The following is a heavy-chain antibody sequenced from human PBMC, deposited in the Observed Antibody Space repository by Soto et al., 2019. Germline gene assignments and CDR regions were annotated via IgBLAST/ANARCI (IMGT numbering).Heavy chain of an antibody. CDR3: AKDLRRSMITFGGVIAMIDAFDI. V-gene: IGHV3-23*01. Sequence: RLSCAASGFTCSSDDMSWVRQAPGKGLEWASAISGSGGRTYYADSGKGRFTISRDNSKNTLYLQMNSLRAEDTAVYYCAKDLRRSMITFGGVIAMIDAFDIWGQGTMVT. J-gene: IGHJ3*02. CDR2: ISGSGGRT. CDR1: GFTCSSDD. D-gene: IGHD3-16*02.